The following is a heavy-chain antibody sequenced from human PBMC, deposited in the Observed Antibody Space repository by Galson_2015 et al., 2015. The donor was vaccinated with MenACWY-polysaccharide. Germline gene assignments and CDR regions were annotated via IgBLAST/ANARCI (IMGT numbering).Heavy chain of an antibody. CDR3: ARGVQLERKGRGDWLDP. J-gene: IGHJ5*02. CDR1: GFTFSNYG. V-gene: IGHV3-33*01. D-gene: IGHD1-1*01. Sequence: SLRLSCAASGFTFSNYGMHWVRQAPGKGLEWVALIWNDGNNKNYVDSVKGRFTISRDNSKNTLYLQMNSLRAEDTAVYYCARGVQLERKGRGDWLDPWGQGTLVTVSS. CDR2: IWNDGNNK.